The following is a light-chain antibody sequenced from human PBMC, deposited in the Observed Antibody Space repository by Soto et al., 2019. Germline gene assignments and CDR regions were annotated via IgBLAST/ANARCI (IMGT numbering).Light chain of an antibody. Sequence: EIVLTQSSGTLSLSPGERVTLSCRASQSVNSNYLAWYQQKSGQAPRLLIYRASTRATGIPDRFSGSGSGTDFSLIISRLEPEDSAVYYCQQYAASPLTFGGGTKLEIK. J-gene: IGKJ4*01. CDR2: RAS. CDR1: QSVNSNY. CDR3: QQYAASPLT. V-gene: IGKV3-20*01.